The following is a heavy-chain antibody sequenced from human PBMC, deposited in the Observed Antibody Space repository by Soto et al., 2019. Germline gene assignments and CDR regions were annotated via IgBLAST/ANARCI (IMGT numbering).Heavy chain of an antibody. CDR1: GVSISRGDW. CDR3: ARLVYDTRLNYLYLDS. V-gene: IGHV4-4*02. CDR2: IHHSAGT. Sequence: QVLLHESGPGLVKPSGTLSLTCTVSGVSISRGDWWSWVRQAPGKELQWIGEIHHSAGTSSHPSLRSRVSLSVDTSKNQFSLTLKSVTAADTGVYYCARLVYDTRLNYLYLDSWGQGLLVTLSS. D-gene: IGHD3-22*01. J-gene: IGHJ4*02.